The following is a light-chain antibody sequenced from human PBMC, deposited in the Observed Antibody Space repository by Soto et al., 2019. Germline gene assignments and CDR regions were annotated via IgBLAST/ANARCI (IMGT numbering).Light chain of an antibody. J-gene: IGKJ4*01. Sequence: EIVMTQSPATLSVSPGERDTLSCRASQSVSNKLAWYQQKPGQAPRLLIFGASNRATGIPARFSGSGSGTDFTLTISSLQSEDFAVYYCQQYDNWPPLTFGGGTKVEIK. V-gene: IGKV3-15*01. CDR3: QQYDNWPPLT. CDR2: GAS. CDR1: QSVSNK.